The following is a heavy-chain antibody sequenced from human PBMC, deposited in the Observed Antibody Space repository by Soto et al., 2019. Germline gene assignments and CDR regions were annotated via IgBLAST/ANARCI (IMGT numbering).Heavy chain of an antibody. CDR3: ASDLVGASDSYGLDV. D-gene: IGHD1-26*01. V-gene: IGHV3-33*01. J-gene: IGHJ6*02. Sequence: GGSLRLSCAASGLTFSNYGMHWVRQAPGKGLEWVAIIWHDGNNKYYADSVRGRFIISRDNSKNRLYLQMNSLRAEDTAVYYCASDLVGASDSYGLDVWGQGTPVTVSS. CDR1: GLTFSNYG. CDR2: IWHDGNNK.